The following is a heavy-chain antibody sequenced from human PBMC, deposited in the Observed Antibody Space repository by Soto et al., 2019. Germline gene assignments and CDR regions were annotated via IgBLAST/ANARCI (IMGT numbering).Heavy chain of an antibody. CDR2: INHSGST. CDR1: GGSFSGDY. D-gene: IGHD1-1*01. CDR3: ATANWSHHYFDP. Sequence: XETLSVTCAVYGGSFSGDYWTWLRQPPGKGLEWIGEINHSGSTNYNPSLKSRVTISVDTSKNQFSLKVTSVTAADTAVYYCATANWSHHYFDPWGQGTLVT. V-gene: IGHV4-34*01. J-gene: IGHJ5*02.